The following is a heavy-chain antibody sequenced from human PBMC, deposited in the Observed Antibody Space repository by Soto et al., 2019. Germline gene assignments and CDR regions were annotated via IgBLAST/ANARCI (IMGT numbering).Heavy chain of an antibody. CDR1: GYTFSNYG. D-gene: IGHD1-26*01. Sequence: ASVKVSCKTSGYTFSNYGISWLRQAPGQGLEWMGIINPSGGSTRYAQKFQGRVTMNRDTSTSTVYMELSSLRSEDTAVYYCARDLGWELPPIYYYYGMDVWGQGTTVTVSS. CDR3: ARDLGWELPPIYYYYGMDV. CDR2: INPSGGST. V-gene: IGHV1-46*01. J-gene: IGHJ6*02.